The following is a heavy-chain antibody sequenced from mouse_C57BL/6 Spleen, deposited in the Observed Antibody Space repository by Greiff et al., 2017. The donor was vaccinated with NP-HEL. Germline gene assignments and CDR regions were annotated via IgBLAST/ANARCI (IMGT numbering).Heavy chain of an antibody. V-gene: IGHV14-2*01. J-gene: IGHJ2*01. Sequence: VQLQQSGAELVKPGASVKLSCTASGFNIKDYYMHWVKQRTEQGLEWIGRIDPEDGETNYAPKFQGKATITADTSSNTAYLQLSSLPSEDTAGDYCAPIYYYGSSPYYFDYWGQGTTLTVSS. CDR2: IDPEDGET. D-gene: IGHD1-1*01. CDR1: GFNIKDYY. CDR3: APIYYYGSSPYYFDY.